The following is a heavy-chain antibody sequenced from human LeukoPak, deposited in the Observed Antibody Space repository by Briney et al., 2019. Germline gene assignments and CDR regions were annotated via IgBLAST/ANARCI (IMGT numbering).Heavy chain of an antibody. V-gene: IGHV4-39*01. CDR2: IYYSGST. D-gene: IGHD2-15*01. Sequence: SETLSLTCTVSGGSISSRSYYWGWIRQPPGKGLEWIGIIYYSGSTYSNPSLRSRVTISVDTSKNQFSLKLSSVTAADTAVYYCASFYCSGGSCYQYYYYYMDVWGKGTTVTISS. CDR1: GGSISSRSYY. J-gene: IGHJ6*03. CDR3: ASFYCSGGSCYQYYYYYMDV.